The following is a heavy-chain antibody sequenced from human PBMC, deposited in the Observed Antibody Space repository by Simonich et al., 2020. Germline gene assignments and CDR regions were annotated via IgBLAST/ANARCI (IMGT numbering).Heavy chain of an antibody. CDR1: GGSFSGYY. J-gene: IGHJ3*02. CDR2: NNHSGST. Sequence: QVQLQQWGAGLLKPSETLSLTCAVYGGSFSGYYWSWIRRPPGKGLEWIGENNHSGSTNYNPSLKSRVTISVDTSKNQFSLKLSSVTAADTAVYYCARPLGIVWAFDIWGQGTMVTVSS. D-gene: IGHD3-16*01. CDR3: ARPLGIVWAFDI. V-gene: IGHV4-34*01.